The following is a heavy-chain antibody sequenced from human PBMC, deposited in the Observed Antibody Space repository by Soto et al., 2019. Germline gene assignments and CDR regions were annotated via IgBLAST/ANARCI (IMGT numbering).Heavy chain of an antibody. CDR1: GFIFSSYA. Sequence: EVQLLESGGGLVQPGVSLRLSCAASGFIFSSYAMSWVRQAPGKGLEWVSVISGSGGSTYYAGSVEGRFTISRDNSKNTLYLQINSLRAEDTAVYYCAKGPGVSYASHTLDVWGQGTTVAVSS. D-gene: IGHD5-18*01. V-gene: IGHV3-23*01. J-gene: IGHJ6*02. CDR3: AKGPGVSYASHTLDV. CDR2: ISGSGGST.